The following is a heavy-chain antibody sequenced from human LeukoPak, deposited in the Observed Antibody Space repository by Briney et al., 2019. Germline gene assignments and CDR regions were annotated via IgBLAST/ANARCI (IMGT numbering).Heavy chain of an antibody. Sequence: GGSLRLSCAASGFTFSSYSMNWVRQAPGXGLEWVSSISSSGTYIYYADSVKGRFTISRDNAKNSLYLQMNSLRAEDTAVYYCASPRDGYNPFDYWGQGTLVTVSS. CDR1: GFTFSSYS. J-gene: IGHJ4*02. CDR3: ASPRDGYNPFDY. D-gene: IGHD5-24*01. V-gene: IGHV3-21*01. CDR2: ISSSGTYI.